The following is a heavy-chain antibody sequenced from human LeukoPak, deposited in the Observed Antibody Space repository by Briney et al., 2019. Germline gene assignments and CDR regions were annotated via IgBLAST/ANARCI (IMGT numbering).Heavy chain of an antibody. CDR2: ISYDGSNK. CDR1: GFTFSSYA. Sequence: PGGSLRLSCAASGFTFSSYAMHWVRQAPGKGLEWVAVISYDGSNKYYADSVKGRFTISRDNSKNTLYLQMNSLRAEDTAVYYCAREMGGQGLSLYDSSGYYRGDFDYWGQGTLVTVSS. CDR3: AREMGGQGLSLYDSSGYYRGDFDY. D-gene: IGHD3-22*01. V-gene: IGHV3-30-3*01. J-gene: IGHJ4*02.